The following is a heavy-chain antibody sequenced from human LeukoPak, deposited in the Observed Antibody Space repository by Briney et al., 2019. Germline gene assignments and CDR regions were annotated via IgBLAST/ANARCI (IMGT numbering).Heavy chain of an antibody. Sequence: GGSLRLSCTASGFTFSSYGIHWVRQAPGKGLEWMAVIYFDGSKKYYAESVKGRFSISRDNSNNTLYLQMNSLRVEDTAVYYCAKDSIPSSWSFAIDTWGQGTMVTVSS. CDR1: GFTFSSYG. D-gene: IGHD6-13*01. J-gene: IGHJ3*02. CDR3: AKDSIPSSWSFAIDT. CDR2: IYFDGSKK. V-gene: IGHV3-30*18.